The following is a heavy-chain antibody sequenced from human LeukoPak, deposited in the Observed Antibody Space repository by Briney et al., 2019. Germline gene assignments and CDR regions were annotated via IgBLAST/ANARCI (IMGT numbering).Heavy chain of an antibody. J-gene: IGHJ5*01. CDR2: IYHSGST. D-gene: IGHD3-22*01. CDR3: ARDWGYYDSSGAYHGVNWFDS. CDR1: GYSISSGYY. V-gene: IGHV4-38-2*02. Sequence: SGTLSLTCTVSGYSISSGYYWGWIRQPPGKGLEWIGSIYHSGSTYYNPSLKSRVTISVDTSKNQFSLKLSSVTAADTAVYYCARDWGYYDSSGAYHGVNWFDSWGQGTLVIVSS.